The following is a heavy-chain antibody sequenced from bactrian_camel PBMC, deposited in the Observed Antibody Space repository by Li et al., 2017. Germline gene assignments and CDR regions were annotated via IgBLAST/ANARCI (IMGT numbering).Heavy chain of an antibody. Sequence: HVQLVESGGGSVLAGGSLRLSCTYSHSNYHIAWFRQAQGKEREGVACIETDGSATYYADFVKDRFTIFYDNAKKTVDLQMNSLKPEDTALYFCAATPGFESAPCLRVGRMNRWGQGTQVTVS. CDR2: IETDGSAT. V-gene: IGHV3S63*01. CDR1: SHSNYH. CDR3: AATPGFESAPCLRVGRMNR. D-gene: IGHD1*01. J-gene: IGHJ4*01.